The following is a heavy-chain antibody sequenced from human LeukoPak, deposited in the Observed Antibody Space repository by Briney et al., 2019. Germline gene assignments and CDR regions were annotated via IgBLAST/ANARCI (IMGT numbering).Heavy chain of an antibody. CDR1: GYTFTDYY. D-gene: IGHD5-24*01. Sequence: ASVKVSCKASGYTFTDYYIHWVRQAPGQGLEWMGWVNPNSGGTNYAQTFQGRVTMTRDTSITTAYLELSRLRSDDTAVYYCARIGYNHHLDYWGQGTLVTVSP. J-gene: IGHJ4*02. CDR3: ARIGYNHHLDY. V-gene: IGHV1-2*02. CDR2: VNPNSGGT.